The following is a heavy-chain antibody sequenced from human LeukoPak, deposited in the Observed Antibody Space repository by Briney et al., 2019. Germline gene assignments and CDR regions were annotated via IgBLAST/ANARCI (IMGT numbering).Heavy chain of an antibody. CDR3: ARDYRVSLSDTSPDDAFDV. J-gene: IGHJ3*01. D-gene: IGHD3-16*02. CDR2: VSYSGYT. CDR1: GGSISRSSYY. Sequence: SETLSLTCTVSGGSISRSSYYWGWIRQTPGMGLEWIGSVSYSGYTDYNPSLKSRVTISVDTSKNLFSLRLTSVTAADTAVYYCARDYRVSLSDTSPDDAFDVWGQGTVVTVSS. V-gene: IGHV4-39*07.